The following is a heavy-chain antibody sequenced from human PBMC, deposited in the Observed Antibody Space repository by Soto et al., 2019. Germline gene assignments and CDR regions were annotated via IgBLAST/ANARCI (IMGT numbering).Heavy chain of an antibody. Sequence: EVQLLESGGGLVQPGGSLRLSCAASGFTFSRHAMTWVRQAPGKGLEWVSVVSGSGSSTDYADSVKGRFPISRDNSKNTLFLQMNSLSAADTPVYASAKERSVSVTPRFESWGQGTLVTVSS. CDR3: AKERSVSVTPRFES. D-gene: IGHD6-19*01. J-gene: IGHJ4*02. V-gene: IGHV3-23*01. CDR2: VSGSGSST. CDR1: GFTFSRHA.